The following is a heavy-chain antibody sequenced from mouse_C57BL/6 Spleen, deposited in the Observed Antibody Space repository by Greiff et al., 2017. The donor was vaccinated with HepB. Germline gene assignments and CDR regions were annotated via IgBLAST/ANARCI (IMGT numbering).Heavy chain of an antibody. J-gene: IGHJ4*01. V-gene: IGHV1-15*01. CDR1: GYTFTDYE. Sequence: VKLMESGAELVRPGASVTLSCKASGYTFTDYEMHWVKQTPVHGLEWIGAIDPETGGTAYNQKFKGKAILTADKSSSTAYMELRSLTSEDSAVYYWTRWGYGSSVYAMDYWGQGTSVTVSS. CDR2: IDPETGGT. D-gene: IGHD1-1*01. CDR3: TRWGYGSSVYAMDY.